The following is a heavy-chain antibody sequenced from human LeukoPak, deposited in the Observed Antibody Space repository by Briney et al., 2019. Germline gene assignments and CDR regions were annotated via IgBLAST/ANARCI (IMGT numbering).Heavy chain of an antibody. J-gene: IGHJ4*02. CDR2: ISGGGGST. Sequence: GGSLRLSCAASGFTFSSYAMSWVRQAPGKGLEWVSAISGGGGSTYYADFVKGRFTISRDNSKNTLYLQMNSLRAEDTAVYYCAKDLGLFTADQPQRYCSGGSCYSDYTTDYWGQGTLVTVSS. CDR1: GFTFSSYA. CDR3: AKDLGLFTADQPQRYCSGGSCYSDYTTDY. V-gene: IGHV3-23*01. D-gene: IGHD2-15*01.